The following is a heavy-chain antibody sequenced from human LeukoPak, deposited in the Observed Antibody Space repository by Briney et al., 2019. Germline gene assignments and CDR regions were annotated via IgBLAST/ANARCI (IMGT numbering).Heavy chain of an antibody. CDR1: GYTFTGYY. CDR2: INPNSGST. CDR3: ARDRPRLRGYSYGYYYYMDV. Sequence: ASVKVSCKASGYTFTGYYMHWVRQAPGQGLEWMGRINPNSGSTNYAQKFQGRVTMTRNTSISTAYMELSSLRSEDTAVYYCARDRPRLRGYSYGYYYYMDVWGKGTTVTVSS. V-gene: IGHV1-2*02. J-gene: IGHJ6*03. D-gene: IGHD5-18*01.